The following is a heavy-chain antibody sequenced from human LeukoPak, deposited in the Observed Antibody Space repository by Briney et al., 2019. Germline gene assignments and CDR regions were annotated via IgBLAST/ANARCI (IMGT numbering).Heavy chain of an antibody. V-gene: IGHV1-24*01. CDR2: FDPEDGET. D-gene: IGHD6-13*01. Sequence: ASVKVSCKVSGYTLTDLSMHWVRQAPGKGLEWMGGFDPEDGETLYAQKFQGRVSMTEDTSTDTAYMELSSLRSEDTAVYYCARDGSSWEPFFDYWGQGTLVTVSS. CDR3: ARDGSSWEPFFDY. J-gene: IGHJ4*02. CDR1: GYTLTDLS.